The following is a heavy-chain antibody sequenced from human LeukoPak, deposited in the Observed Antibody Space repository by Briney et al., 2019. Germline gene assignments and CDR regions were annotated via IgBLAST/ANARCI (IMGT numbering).Heavy chain of an antibody. CDR1: GGSISSYY. CDR2: IYYSGST. CDR3: ARDGEMATKGEYFQH. D-gene: IGHD5-12*01. J-gene: IGHJ1*01. V-gene: IGHV4-59*01. Sequence: SETLSLTCTVSGGSISSYYWSWIRQPPGKGLEWIGYIYYSGSTNYNPSLKSRVTISVDTSKNQFSLKLSSVTAADTAVYYCARDGEMATKGEYFQHWGQGTLVTVSS.